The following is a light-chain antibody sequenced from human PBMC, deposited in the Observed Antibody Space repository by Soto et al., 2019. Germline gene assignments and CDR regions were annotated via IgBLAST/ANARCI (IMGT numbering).Light chain of an antibody. CDR1: QSISTN. CDR3: QQYKQWPQLT. CDR2: AAS. V-gene: IGKV3-15*01. J-gene: IGKJ4*01. Sequence: EIVMTQSPATLSLSPGERATLFCRASQSISTNLAWYQQKPGQAPRVLIYAASTRATGTPARFSGSGSGTDFILTISSLQSEDVGVYYCQQYKQWPQLTFGGGTKVEIK.